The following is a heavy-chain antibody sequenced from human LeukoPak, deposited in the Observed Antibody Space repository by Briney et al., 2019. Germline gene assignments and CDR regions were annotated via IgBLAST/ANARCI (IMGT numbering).Heavy chain of an antibody. CDR1: GFTVSSNY. D-gene: IGHD2-15*01. J-gene: IGHJ4*02. CDR3: AREVVVVAATFDY. CDR2: IYSGGST. Sequence: GGSLRLSCAASGFTVSSNYMSWVRQAPGKGLEWVSVIYSGGSTYYADSVKGRFTISRDNAKNSLYLQMNSLRAEDTAVYCCAREVVVVAATFDYWGQGTLVTVSS. V-gene: IGHV3-53*01.